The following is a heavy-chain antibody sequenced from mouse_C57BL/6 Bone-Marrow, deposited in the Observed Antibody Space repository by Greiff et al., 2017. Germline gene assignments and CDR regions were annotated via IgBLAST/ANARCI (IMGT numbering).Heavy chain of an antibody. V-gene: IGHV1-18*01. CDR2: INPHNGGP. CDR1: GYTFTDYN. Sequence: VQLQQSGPALVQPGASVKIPCKASGYTFTDYNMAWVKQIHGKILEWLGDINPHNGGPISNPKFKGTATLTVDQSSSTAYMELRSLTSEDTAVYYCARRMVTTEAWFAYWGQWTLVTVSA. J-gene: IGHJ3*01. D-gene: IGHD2-2*01. CDR3: ARRMVTTEAWFAY.